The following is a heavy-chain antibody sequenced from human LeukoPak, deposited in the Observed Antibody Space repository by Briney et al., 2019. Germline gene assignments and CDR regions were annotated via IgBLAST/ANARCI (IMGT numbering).Heavy chain of an antibody. CDR1: GFTFSSYG. D-gene: IGHD2-2*01. Sequence: GGFLRLSCAASGFTFSSYGMSWVRQAPGKGLEWVSAISGSGGSTYYADSVKGRFTIFRDNSKNTLYLQMNSLRADDTAVYYCAKDHTDIVVVPAAHFDYWGQGTLVTVSS. CDR3: AKDHTDIVVVPAAHFDY. J-gene: IGHJ4*02. CDR2: ISGSGGST. V-gene: IGHV3-23*01.